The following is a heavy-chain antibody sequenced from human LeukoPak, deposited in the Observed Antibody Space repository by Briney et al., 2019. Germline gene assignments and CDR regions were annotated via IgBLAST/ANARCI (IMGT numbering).Heavy chain of an antibody. Sequence: ASVKVSCKASGYTFTGYYMHWVRQAPGQGHEWMGWINPNSGGTNYAQKFQGRVTMTRDTSISTAYMELSRLRSDDTAVYYCARHLAYGDYIFDFWGQGTLVTVSS. D-gene: IGHD4-17*01. CDR3: ARHLAYGDYIFDF. CDR1: GYTFTGYY. J-gene: IGHJ4*02. V-gene: IGHV1-2*02. CDR2: INPNSGGT.